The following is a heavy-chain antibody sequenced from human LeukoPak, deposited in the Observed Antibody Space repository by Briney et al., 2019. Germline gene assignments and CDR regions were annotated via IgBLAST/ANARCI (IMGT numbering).Heavy chain of an antibody. V-gene: IGHV4-59*08. D-gene: IGHD6-19*01. CDR2: LFYSGST. Sequence: SETLSLTCTVSGGSISTYYWSWIRQPPGKGLEWIAYLFYSGSTYYSPSLKSRVTISADTSKNQFSLKLSSVTAADTAMYYCARQITVAGAWAFDIWGQGQWSPSLQ. CDR1: GGSISTYY. CDR3: ARQITVAGAWAFDI. J-gene: IGHJ3*02.